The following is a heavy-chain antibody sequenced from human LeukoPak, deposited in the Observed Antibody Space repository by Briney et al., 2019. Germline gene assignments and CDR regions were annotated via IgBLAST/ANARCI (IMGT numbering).Heavy chain of an antibody. D-gene: IGHD2-15*01. CDR1: GFTFSSYS. J-gene: IGHJ3*02. V-gene: IGHV3-48*04. CDR3: AREVVVPAHAFDI. CDR2: ISSSSTI. Sequence: GGSLRLSCAASGFTFSSYSMNWVRQAPGKGLEWVSYISSSSTIYYADSVKGRFTISRDNAENSLYLQMNSLRAEDTAVYYCAREVVVPAHAFDIWGQGTMVTVSS.